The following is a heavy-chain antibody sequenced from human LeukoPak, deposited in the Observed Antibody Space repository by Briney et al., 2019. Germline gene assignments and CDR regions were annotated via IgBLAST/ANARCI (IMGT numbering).Heavy chain of an antibody. J-gene: IGHJ4*02. V-gene: IGHV1-69*04. CDR1: GGTFSSYA. D-gene: IGHD5-24*01. CDR2: IIPILGIA. CDR3: ASTRWLQDYFDY. Sequence: ASVKVSCKASGGTFSSYAISWVRQAPGQGLEWMGRIIPILGIANYAQKFQGRVTMTEDTSTDTAYMELSSLRSEDTAVYYCASTRWLQDYFDYWGQGTLVTVSS.